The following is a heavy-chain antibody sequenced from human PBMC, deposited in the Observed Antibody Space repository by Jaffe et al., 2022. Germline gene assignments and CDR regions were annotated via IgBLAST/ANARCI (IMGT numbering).Heavy chain of an antibody. CDR3: AKDRGGLGSWHDAFDI. CDR2: ISGSGGST. D-gene: IGHD6-13*01. Sequence: EVQLLESGGGLVQPGGSLRLSCAASGFTFSSYAMSWVRQAPGKGLEWVSAISGSGGSTYYADSVKGRFTISRDNSKNTLYLQMNSLRAEDTAVYYCAKDRGGLGSWHDAFDIWGQGTMVTVSS. V-gene: IGHV3-23*01. CDR1: GFTFSSYA. J-gene: IGHJ3*02.